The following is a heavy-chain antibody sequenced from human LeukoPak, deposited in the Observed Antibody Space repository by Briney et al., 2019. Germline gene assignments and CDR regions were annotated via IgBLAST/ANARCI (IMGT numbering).Heavy chain of an antibody. D-gene: IGHD6-19*01. V-gene: IGHV4-59*01. J-gene: IGHJ4*02. CDR3: ARAGTVAGTIVDY. Sequence: SETLSLTCTVSGGSISSYFWSWIRQPPGKRLEYIGYIYYSGSTNYNPSLQSRVAISVDTSKNQFSLKLSSVTAADTAVYYCARAGTVAGTIVDYWGQGTLVTVSS. CDR1: GGSISSYF. CDR2: IYYSGST.